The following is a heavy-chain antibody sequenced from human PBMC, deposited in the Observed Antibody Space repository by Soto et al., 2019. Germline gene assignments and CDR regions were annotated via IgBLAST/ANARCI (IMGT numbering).Heavy chain of an antibody. V-gene: IGHV3-48*01. CDR3: GRDSGRLAQIGWLDP. CDR1: GVTCSSYS. J-gene: IGHJ5*02. D-gene: IGHD3-10*01. Sequence: PGGSLRLSCASSGVTCSSYSMNWIRQAPRKGLEWVSYISSSSSTIYYADSVEGRFTISRDNAKNSLYLQMNSLRAEDTAVNYYGRDSGRLAQIGWLDPWVQGPLVTVSP. CDR2: ISSSSSTI.